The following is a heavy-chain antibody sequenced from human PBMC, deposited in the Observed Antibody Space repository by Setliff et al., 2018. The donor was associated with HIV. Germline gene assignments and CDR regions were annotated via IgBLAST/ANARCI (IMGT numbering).Heavy chain of an antibody. CDR3: ARSIYGSGTYPLDI. CDR1: GGSFSGYH. CDR2: IYYTGNT. J-gene: IGHJ4*02. Sequence: KTSETRSLTCTVSGGSFSGYHWNWIRQPAGKGLEWIGRIYYTGNTDYNPSLKSRVTMSMDTSKNQISLKLNSMTAADTAVYYCARSIYGSGTYPLDIWGPGILVTVSS. V-gene: IGHV4-4*07. D-gene: IGHD3-10*01.